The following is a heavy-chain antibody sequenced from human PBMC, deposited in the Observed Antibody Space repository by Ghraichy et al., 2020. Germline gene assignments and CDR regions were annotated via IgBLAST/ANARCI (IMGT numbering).Heavy chain of an antibody. CDR1: GFTFSTYS. Sequence: GGSLRLSCAASGFTFSTYSMNWVRQAPGKGLEWVSYIRSSGSSIYYADSVKGRFTISRDNAKNSLYLQMNSLRDEDTSIYYCARGDPSSGYYLDYWGQGTLVTVSS. CDR2: IRSSGSSI. D-gene: IGHD3-22*01. J-gene: IGHJ4*02. CDR3: ARGDPSSGYYLDY. V-gene: IGHV3-48*02.